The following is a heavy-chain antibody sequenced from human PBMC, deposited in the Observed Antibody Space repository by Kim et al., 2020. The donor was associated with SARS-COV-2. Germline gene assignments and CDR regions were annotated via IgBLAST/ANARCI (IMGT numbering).Heavy chain of an antibody. V-gene: IGHV3-33*01. CDR2: IWYDGSNK. J-gene: IGHJ4*02. CDR1: GFTFSSYG. CDR3: ARETLLAVAGTWFDY. Sequence: GGSLRLSCAASGFTFSSYGMHWVRQAPGKGLEWVAVIWYDGSNKYYADSVKGRFTISRDNSKNTLYLQMNSLRAEDTAVYYCARETLLAVAGTWFDYWGQGTLVTVSS. D-gene: IGHD6-19*01.